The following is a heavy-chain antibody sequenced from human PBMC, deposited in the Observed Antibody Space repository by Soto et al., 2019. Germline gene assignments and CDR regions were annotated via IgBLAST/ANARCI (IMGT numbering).Heavy chain of an antibody. J-gene: IGHJ6*02. CDR1: GGTLSSYA. CDR3: ARYQDTAMAKKADYYYYGMDV. CDR2: IIPIFGTA. Sequence: QVQLVQSGAEVKTPGSSVKVSCKASGGTLSSYAISWVRKAPGLGLEWMGGIIPIFGTATYAQKFQGRVTITADESTSTPYMELSSLSSDDTAGYYCARYQDTAMAKKADYYYYGMDVWGQGTTVTV. V-gene: IGHV1-69*01. D-gene: IGHD5-18*01.